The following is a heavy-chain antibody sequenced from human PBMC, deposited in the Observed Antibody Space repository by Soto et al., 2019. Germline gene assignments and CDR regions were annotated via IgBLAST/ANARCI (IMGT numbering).Heavy chain of an antibody. J-gene: IGHJ6*03. D-gene: IGHD4-17*01. CDR2: IIPILGIA. Sequence: QVQLVQSGAEVKKPGSSVKVSCKASGGTFSSYTISWVRQAPGQGLEWMGRIIPILGIANYAQKFQGRVTTTADKSTSTAYMELSSLRSEDTAVYYCARAGYGDPYYYYYMDVWGKGTTVTVSS. V-gene: IGHV1-69*02. CDR3: ARAGYGDPYYYYYMDV. CDR1: GGTFSSYT.